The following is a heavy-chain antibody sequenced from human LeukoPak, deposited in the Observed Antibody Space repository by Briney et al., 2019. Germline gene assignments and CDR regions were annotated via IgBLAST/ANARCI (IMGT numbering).Heavy chain of an antibody. J-gene: IGHJ4*02. CDR1: GGSVSGYY. CDR3: ARHKDSGDYPLDY. CDR2: IYYSGDT. D-gene: IGHD4-17*01. V-gene: IGHV4-59*02. Sequence: SETLSLTCTVSGGSVSGYYWSWIRQPPGKGLEWIGYIYYSGDTNYDPSLKSRLIMSLDTSKNHFSLKLNSVTAADTAVYYCARHKDSGDYPLDYWGQGILVSVSS.